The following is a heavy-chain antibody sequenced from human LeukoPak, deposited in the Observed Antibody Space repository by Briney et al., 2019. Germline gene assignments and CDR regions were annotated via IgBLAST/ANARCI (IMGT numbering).Heavy chain of an antibody. CDR3: ARDLGQYYDTSDNWFDP. CDR2: INSDGINT. V-gene: IGHV3-74*01. J-gene: IGHJ5*02. CDR1: GFTFSNYW. D-gene: IGHD3-22*01. Sequence: GGSLRLSCAASGFTFSNYWMHWVRQAQGKGLVWVSRINSDGINTSYADSVKGRFTISRDNAKNTLNLQMNSLRAEDTAVYYCARDLGQYYDTSDNWFDPWGQGTLVTVSS.